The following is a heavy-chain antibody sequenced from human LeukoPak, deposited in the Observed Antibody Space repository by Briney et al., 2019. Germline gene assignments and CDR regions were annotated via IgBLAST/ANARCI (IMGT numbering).Heavy chain of an antibody. J-gene: IGHJ4*02. V-gene: IGHV4-4*07. CDR3: ARLLDLPGIAVARGYFDY. CDR1: GGSINTYY. D-gene: IGHD6-19*01. Sequence: SETLPLTCTVSGGSINTYYWTWIRQPAGKGLEWIGRIYSSGETNYNPSLKSRVTISVDTSKNQFSLKLSSVTAADTAVYYCARLLDLPGIAVARGYFDYWGQGTLVTVSS. CDR2: IYSSGET.